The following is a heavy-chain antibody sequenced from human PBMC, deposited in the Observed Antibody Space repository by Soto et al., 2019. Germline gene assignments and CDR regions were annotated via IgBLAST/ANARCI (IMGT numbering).Heavy chain of an antibody. V-gene: IGHV4-39*07. Sequence: SETLSLTWRFSCSSISVHTYYWTWMRQSRGNGIEWIGSSHYSGPVYFNPSFKIRVTISLDTAKNQLSLKLTSMTAADTAVYCCARDMHAGFTHYFDPWGQGTLVTVSS. CDR1: CSSISVHTYY. D-gene: IGHD1-26*01. J-gene: IGHJ5*02. CDR3: ARDMHAGFTHYFDP. CDR2: SHYSGPV.